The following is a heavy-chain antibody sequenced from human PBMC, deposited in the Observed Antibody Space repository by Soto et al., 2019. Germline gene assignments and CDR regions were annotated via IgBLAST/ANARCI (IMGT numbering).Heavy chain of an antibody. CDR1: GFTFSSYG. Sequence: QVQLVESGGGVVQPGRSLRLSCAASGFTFSSYGMHWVRQAPGKGLEWVAVIWYDGSNKYYADSVKGRFTISRDNSKNTLYLQMNSLRAEDTAVYYCARETGDCTNGVCYQEMDYWGQGTLVTVSS. CDR2: IWYDGSNK. J-gene: IGHJ4*02. CDR3: ARETGDCTNGVCYQEMDY. D-gene: IGHD2-8*01. V-gene: IGHV3-33*01.